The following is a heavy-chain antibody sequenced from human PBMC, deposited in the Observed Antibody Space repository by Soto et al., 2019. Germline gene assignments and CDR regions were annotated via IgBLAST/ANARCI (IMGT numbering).Heavy chain of an antibody. J-gene: IGHJ4*02. D-gene: IGHD3-16*02. Sequence: QVQLQESGPGLVKPSQTLSLTCTVSGGPISSGGYYWSWTRQHPGKGLEWIGYIYYSGSTSYNSSLKSRVTISVETSNNQFSLKLNSVTAADTAVYYCARGVIHWGQGTLVTVSS. CDR3: ARGVIH. CDR2: IYYSGST. V-gene: IGHV4-31*03. CDR1: GGPISSGGYY.